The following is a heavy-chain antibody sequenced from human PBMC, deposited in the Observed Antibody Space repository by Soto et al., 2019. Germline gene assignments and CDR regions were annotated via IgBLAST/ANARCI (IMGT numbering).Heavy chain of an antibody. CDR3: ARGLSYYDFWSGYRTPHTKYYYYGMDV. V-gene: IGHV1-69*12. D-gene: IGHD3-3*01. Sequence: QVQLVQSGAEVKKPGSSVKVSCKASGGTFSTYAISWVRQAPGQGLEWMGGIIPIFGTANYAQKFQGRVTITADESTRTAYMELSSLRSEDTAVYYCARGLSYYDFWSGYRTPHTKYYYYGMDVWGQGTTVTVSS. J-gene: IGHJ6*02. CDR1: GGTFSTYA. CDR2: IIPIFGTA.